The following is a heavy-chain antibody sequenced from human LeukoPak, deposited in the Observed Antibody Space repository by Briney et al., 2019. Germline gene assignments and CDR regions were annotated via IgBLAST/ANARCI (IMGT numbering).Heavy chain of an antibody. CDR2: IIPIFGTA. CDR1: GYTFTSYG. J-gene: IGHJ5*02. V-gene: IGHV1-69*13. Sequence: SVKVSCKASGYTFTSYGISWVRQAPGQGLEWMGGIIPIFGTANYAQKFQGRVTITADESTSTAYMELSSLRSEDTAVYYCARGTAMAISNWFDPWGQGTLVTVSS. CDR3: ARGTAMAISNWFDP. D-gene: IGHD5-18*01.